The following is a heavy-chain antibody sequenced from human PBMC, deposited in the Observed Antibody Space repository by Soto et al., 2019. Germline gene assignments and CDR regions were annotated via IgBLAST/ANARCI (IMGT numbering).Heavy chain of an antibody. V-gene: IGHV3-23*01. Sequence: EVQLLESGAGLVQPGESLRLSCVASGFTFSTSAMSWVRQAPGTGLEWVSTFSGSGSTTYSADSLTGLFTVSRDNPKNTPYLEMNSLRADDTAIYYCARGGAGHSPFDYWGQGILVTVSS. D-gene: IGHD6-19*01. CDR3: ARGGAGHSPFDY. J-gene: IGHJ4*02. CDR2: FSGSGSTT. CDR1: GFTFSTSA.